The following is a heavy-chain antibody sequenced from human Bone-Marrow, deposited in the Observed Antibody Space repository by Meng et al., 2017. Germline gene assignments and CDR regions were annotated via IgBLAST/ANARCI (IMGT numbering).Heavy chain of an antibody. D-gene: IGHD1-14*01. J-gene: IGHJ5*02. CDR1: GGSISSGSYY. Sequence: SETLSLTCTVSGGSISSGSYYWSWIRQPAGKGLEWIGRIYTSGSTNYNPSLKSRVTISVDTSKNQFSLKLSSVTAADTAVYYCARSAGGAWGQGTLVTVSS. V-gene: IGHV4-61*02. CDR3: ARSAGGA. CDR2: IYTSGST.